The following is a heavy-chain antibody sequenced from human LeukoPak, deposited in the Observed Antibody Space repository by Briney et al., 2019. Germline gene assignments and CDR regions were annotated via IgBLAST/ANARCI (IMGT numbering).Heavy chain of an antibody. CDR1: GGSIISSSYH. D-gene: IGHD3-22*01. V-gene: IGHV4-39*01. CDR3: ARRIYDSFGYGHFDC. CDR2: IYYSGST. J-gene: IGHJ4*02. Sequence: SETLSLTCTVSGGSIISSSYHWGWIRQPPGKGLEWIGGIYYSGSTYYNPSLKSRVTMSVDTSKNQFSLNLSSVTAADTAVYYCARRIYDSFGYGHFDCWGQGTLVTVSS.